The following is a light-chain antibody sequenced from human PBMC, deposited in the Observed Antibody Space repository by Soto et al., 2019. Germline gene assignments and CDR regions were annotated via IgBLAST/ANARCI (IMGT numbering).Light chain of an antibody. V-gene: IGLV1-40*01. J-gene: IGLJ2*01. CDR3: QVWEATGDQVV. CDR1: SSNIGAGYD. Sequence: QSVLTQPPSVSGAPGQRVTISCTGSSSNIGAGYDVHWYQQLPGTAPKLLIYGNSNRPSGVPDRFSGSKSGTSASLAITGLQAADGADYYCQVWEATGDQVVFGGGTKLTVL. CDR2: GNS.